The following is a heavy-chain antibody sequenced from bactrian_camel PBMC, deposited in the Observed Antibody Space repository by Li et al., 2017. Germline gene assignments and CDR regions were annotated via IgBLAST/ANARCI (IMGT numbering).Heavy chain of an antibody. CDR1: GFTFSNYW. Sequence: VQLVESGGGSVQSGGSLRLSCAASGFTFSNYWMYWVRQAPGKGLEWVSAINNGGSTFYANSVKGRFTISRDNAKNTLYLQLNSLKSEDMAMYYCTNHNSGFEDWGQGTQVTVS. D-gene: IGHD5*01. CDR3: TNHNSGFED. J-gene: IGHJ4*01. V-gene: IGHV3S1*01. CDR2: INNGGST.